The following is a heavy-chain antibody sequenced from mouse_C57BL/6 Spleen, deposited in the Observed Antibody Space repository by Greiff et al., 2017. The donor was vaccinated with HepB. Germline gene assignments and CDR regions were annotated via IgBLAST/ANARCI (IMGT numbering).Heavy chain of an antibody. CDR1: GYTFTDYE. CDR3: TREDDGYYELGREGFAY. J-gene: IGHJ3*01. Sequence: QVQLQQSGAELVRPGASVTLSCKASGYTFTDYEMHWVKQTPVHGLEWIGAIDPETGGTAYNQKFKGKAILTADKSSSTAYMELRSLTSEDSAVYYCTREDDGYYELGREGFAYWGQGTLVTVSA. D-gene: IGHD2-3*01. V-gene: IGHV1-15*01. CDR2: IDPETGGT.